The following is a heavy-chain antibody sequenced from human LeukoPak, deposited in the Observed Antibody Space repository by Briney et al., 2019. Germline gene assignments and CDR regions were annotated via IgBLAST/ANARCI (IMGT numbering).Heavy chain of an antibody. Sequence: GGSLRLSCAASGFTFSSYAMLWVRQAPGKGLEYVSAISSNGGSTYYANSVKGRFTISRDNSKNTLYLQMGSLRAEDMAVYYCARGGSGGSFYYYYYGMDVWGQGTTVTVSS. CDR1: GFTFSSYA. V-gene: IGHV3-64*01. CDR3: ARGGSGGSFYYYYYGMDV. J-gene: IGHJ6*02. D-gene: IGHD2-15*01. CDR2: ISSNGGST.